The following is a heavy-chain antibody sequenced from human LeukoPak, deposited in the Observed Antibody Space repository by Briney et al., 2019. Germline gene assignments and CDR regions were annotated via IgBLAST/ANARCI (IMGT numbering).Heavy chain of an antibody. CDR1: GGSFTSGSYY. CDR3: ARTLDTVVRAHFDY. V-gene: IGHV4-39*01. Sequence: SETLSLICTVSGGSFTSGSYYWGWIRRPPGKGLEWIGSIYYSGSTYYNPSLKSRVTISVDTSKNQFSLRLSSVTAADTAVYYCARTLDTVVRAHFDYWGQGTLVTVSS. CDR2: IYYSGST. D-gene: IGHD4-23*01. J-gene: IGHJ4*02.